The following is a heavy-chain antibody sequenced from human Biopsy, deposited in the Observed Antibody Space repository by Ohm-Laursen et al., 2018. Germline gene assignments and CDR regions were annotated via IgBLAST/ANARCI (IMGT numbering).Heavy chain of an antibody. CDR1: GFSFSDNY. Sequence: SLRLSFAASGFSFSDNYMDWVRQAPGKGMEWVSVINTSGGSTHYAVSVKGRFTISRDNSKNTLYLRMNSLRAEDTAVYYCAKPADSYGSEFYFDYWGQGTLVTVSS. CDR3: AKPADSYGSEFYFDY. CDR2: INTSGGST. D-gene: IGHD4-17*01. J-gene: IGHJ4*02. V-gene: IGHV3-23*01.